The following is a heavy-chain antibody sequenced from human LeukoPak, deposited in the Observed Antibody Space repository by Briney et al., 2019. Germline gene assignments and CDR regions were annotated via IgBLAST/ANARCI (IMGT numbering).Heavy chain of an antibody. J-gene: IGHJ4*02. V-gene: IGHV1-2*02. Sequence: ASVKVSCKTSGYTFTAYYVHWVRQVPGQGLEWMGWINPNNGGTNYAQKFQGRVTMTSDTSISSAYMELTRLTSDGTAVYYCASLGLTIGFDHWGQGTLVTVSS. CDR3: ASLGLTIGFDH. D-gene: IGHD3-10*01. CDR2: INPNNGGT. CDR1: GYTFTAYY.